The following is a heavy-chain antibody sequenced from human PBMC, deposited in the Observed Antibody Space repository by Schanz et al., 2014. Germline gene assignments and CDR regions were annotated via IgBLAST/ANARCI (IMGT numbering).Heavy chain of an antibody. D-gene: IGHD2-15*01. CDR1: GFTFNSYA. V-gene: IGHV3-23*04. CDR2: IRHSGGSK. Sequence: VQLVESGGGLVQPGGSLRLSCAASGFTFNSYAMTWVRQAPGKGLEWVSSIRHSGGSKYYADSVKGRFTISRDNSENSKYLQKIRLNADGADVSYCAKGTGVCRRGTCYDYYYYGMDVWGQGTTVTVSS. CDR3: AKGTGVCRRGTCYDYYYYGMDV. J-gene: IGHJ6*02.